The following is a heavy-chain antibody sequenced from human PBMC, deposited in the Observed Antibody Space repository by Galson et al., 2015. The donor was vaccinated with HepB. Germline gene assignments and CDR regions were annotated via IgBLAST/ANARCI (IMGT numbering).Heavy chain of an antibody. CDR1: GFTFSSYW. J-gene: IGHJ4*02. D-gene: IGHD6-19*01. Sequence: SLRLSCAASGFTFSSYWMSWVRQAPGKGLEWVANIKQDGSEKYYVDSVKGRFTISRDNAKNSLYLQMNSLRAEDTAVYYCARVETGKQWLVPLYYFDYWGQGALVTVSS. V-gene: IGHV3-7*03. CDR2: IKQDGSEK. CDR3: ARVETGKQWLVPLYYFDY.